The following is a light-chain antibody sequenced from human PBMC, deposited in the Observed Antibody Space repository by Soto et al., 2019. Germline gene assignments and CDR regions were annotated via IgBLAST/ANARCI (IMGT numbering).Light chain of an antibody. CDR2: AAS. J-gene: IGKJ5*01. V-gene: IGKV3D-20*02. Sequence: EIVLTQSPGTLSLSPGERATLSCRASQSVSSNYLGWYQQKPGQAPRLLIYAASSRATGIPDRFSGSGSGTDFTLTISRLEPEDFALYYCQQRSNWPITFGQGTRLEIK. CDR3: QQRSNWPIT. CDR1: QSVSSNY.